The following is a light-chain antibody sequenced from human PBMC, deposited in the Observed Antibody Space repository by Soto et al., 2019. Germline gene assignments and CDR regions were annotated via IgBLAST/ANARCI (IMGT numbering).Light chain of an antibody. CDR3: QRYNTYSRT. CDR1: QSIGSW. Sequence: DIQMTQSPSTLSASVGDRVTITCRASQSIGSWLAWYQHKPGKAPKLLIFDAFSLESGVPSRFSGSGSATEFTLTISSLQPDDLATYYCQRYNTYSRTFGQGTNVEIK. V-gene: IGKV1-5*01. J-gene: IGKJ1*01. CDR2: DAF.